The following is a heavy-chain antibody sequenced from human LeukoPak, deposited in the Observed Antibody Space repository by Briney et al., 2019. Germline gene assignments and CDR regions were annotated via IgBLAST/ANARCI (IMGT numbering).Heavy chain of an antibody. D-gene: IGHD2-2*01. CDR2: IYYSGST. Sequence: PETLSLTCTVSGGSISSSSYYWGWIRQPPGKGLEWIGSIYYSGSTYYNPSLKSRVTISVDTSKNQFSLKLSSVTAADTAVYYCARPGYCSSTSCRDKAIDPWGQGTLVTVSS. V-gene: IGHV4-39*01. CDR1: GGSISSSSYY. J-gene: IGHJ5*02. CDR3: ARPGYCSSTSCRDKAIDP.